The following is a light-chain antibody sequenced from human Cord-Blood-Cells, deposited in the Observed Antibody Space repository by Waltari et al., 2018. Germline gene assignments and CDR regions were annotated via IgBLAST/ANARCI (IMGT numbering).Light chain of an antibody. CDR1: SSDVGSYNL. J-gene: IGLJ2*01. Sequence: QSALTPPASVSGSPGQSITISCTGTSSDVGSYNLVSWYQQHPSKAPKLMIYEGSKRPSGVSNRFSGSKSGNTASLTISGLQAEDEADYYCCSYAGSSTYVVFGGGTKLTVL. CDR3: CSYAGSSTYVV. V-gene: IGLV2-23*01. CDR2: EGS.